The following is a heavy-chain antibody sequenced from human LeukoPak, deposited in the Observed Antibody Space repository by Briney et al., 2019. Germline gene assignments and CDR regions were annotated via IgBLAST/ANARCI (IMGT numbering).Heavy chain of an antibody. CDR3: ASRTGYCSSTSCYSFDS. D-gene: IGHD2-2*02. V-gene: IGHV4-4*02. Sequence: SGTLSLTCAVSGGSISSSNWWRWVRQPPGKGLEWIGESYHSGTTNYNPSLKSRVTMSVDKSKNQFSLKLSSVTAADTAVYYCASRTGYCSSTSCYSFDSWGQGTLVTVSS. CDR1: GGSISSSNW. CDR2: SYHSGTT. J-gene: IGHJ4*02.